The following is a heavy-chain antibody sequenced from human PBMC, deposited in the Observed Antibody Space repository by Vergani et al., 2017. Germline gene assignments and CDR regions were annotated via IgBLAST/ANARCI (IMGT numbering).Heavy chain of an antibody. CDR1: GFTFNEYW. Sequence: EVELVESGGGLVQPGGSLRLSCAASGFTFNEYWTHWARQVPGKGLVWVSGMNGDGDTISYADSVKGRFTISRDNAKNTLFLQMNSLRAEDTAVYYCARARKFRFGVVWENWFDPWGQGTLVTVSS. D-gene: IGHD3-3*01. CDR3: ARARKFRFGVVWENWFDP. CDR2: MNGDGDTI. V-gene: IGHV3-74*01. J-gene: IGHJ5*02.